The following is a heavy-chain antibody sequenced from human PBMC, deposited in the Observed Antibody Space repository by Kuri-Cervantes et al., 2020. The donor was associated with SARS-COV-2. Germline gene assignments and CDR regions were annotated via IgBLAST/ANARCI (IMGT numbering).Heavy chain of an antibody. CDR3: ARESAVHGIPWGYDA. V-gene: IGHV3-33*08. CDR2: IWPDGNNK. D-gene: IGHD1-1*01. J-gene: IGHJ5*02. Sequence: GESLKISCTASGFSFSYYGMHWVRQAPGKGLEWVAVIWPDGNNKFYSDSVRGRFTISRDNSRSTLYLQMNSLRAEDTGVYYCARESAVHGIPWGYDAWGQGTLVTVSS. CDR1: GFSFSYYG.